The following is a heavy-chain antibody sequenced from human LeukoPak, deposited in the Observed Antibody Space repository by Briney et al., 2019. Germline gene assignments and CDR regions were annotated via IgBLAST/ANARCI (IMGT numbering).Heavy chain of an antibody. V-gene: IGHV4-59*08. J-gene: IGHJ5*02. CDR3: ARLSYYYDSSGYYST. CDR2: IYYSGST. D-gene: IGHD3-22*01. CDR1: GGSISSYY. Sequence: PSETLSLTRTVSGGSISSYYWSWIRQPPGKGLEWIGYIYYSGSTNYNPSLKSRVTISVDTSKNQFSLKLSSVTAADTAVYYCARLSYYYDSSGYYSTWGQETLVTVSS.